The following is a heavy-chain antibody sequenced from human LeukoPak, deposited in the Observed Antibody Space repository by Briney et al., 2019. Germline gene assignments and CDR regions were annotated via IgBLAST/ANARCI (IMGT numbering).Heavy chain of an antibody. CDR2: ISSNGDST. CDR1: GFTFSSYA. CDR3: AKDRSPLEYYGMDV. V-gene: IGHV3-64*01. J-gene: IGHJ6*02. Sequence: GGSLRLSCAASGFTFSSYAMHWVRQAPGKGLVYVSAISSNGDSTYYANSVKGRFTISRDNSKNTLYLQMNSLRAEDTAVYYCAKDRSPLEYYGMDVWGQGTTVTVSS.